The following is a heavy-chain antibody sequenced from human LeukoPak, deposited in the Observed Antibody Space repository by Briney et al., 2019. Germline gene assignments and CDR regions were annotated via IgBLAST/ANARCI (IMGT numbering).Heavy chain of an antibody. CDR3: ARGGRRLTYCSSTSFYKGR. D-gene: IGHD2-2*02. V-gene: IGHV3-30-3*01. J-gene: IGHJ4*02. Sequence: GRSLRLSRAASGFIFSSYAMHWVRQAPGKGLEWVAVISYDGCNKYYADSVKGRFTIPRDNSKNTLYLQMNSLRAEDTAVYYCARGGRRLTYCSSTSFYKGRGGQGALVTVSS. CDR2: ISYDGCNK. CDR1: GFIFSSYA.